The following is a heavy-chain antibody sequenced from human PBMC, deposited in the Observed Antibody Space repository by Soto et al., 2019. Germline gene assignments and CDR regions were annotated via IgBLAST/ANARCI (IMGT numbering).Heavy chain of an antibody. Sequence: SQTLSLTCAISGGSVSSNSAAWNWIRQSPSRGLEWLGRTYYRSKWYNDYAVSVKSRITINPDTSKNQFSLQLNSVTPEDTAVYYCARDLTSVGRGRIAAAGTHPYYYYGMDVWGQGTTVTVSS. CDR1: GGSVSSNSAA. J-gene: IGHJ6*02. D-gene: IGHD6-13*01. CDR3: ARDLTSVGRGRIAAAGTHPYYYYGMDV. CDR2: TYYRSKWYN. V-gene: IGHV6-1*01.